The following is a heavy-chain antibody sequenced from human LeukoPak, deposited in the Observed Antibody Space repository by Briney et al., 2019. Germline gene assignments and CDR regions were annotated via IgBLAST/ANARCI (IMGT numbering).Heavy chain of an antibody. CDR1: GFTFSSYS. J-gene: IGHJ4*02. Sequence: GVSLRLSCAASGFTFSSYSMNWVRQAPGKGLEWVAVISYDGSNKYYADSVKGRFTISRDNAKNSLYLQMNSLRAEDTAVYYCARDLMGIAYRGAFYYWGQGTLVTVSS. CDR3: ARDLMGIAYRGAFYY. CDR2: ISYDGSNK. V-gene: IGHV3-30*03. D-gene: IGHD6-13*01.